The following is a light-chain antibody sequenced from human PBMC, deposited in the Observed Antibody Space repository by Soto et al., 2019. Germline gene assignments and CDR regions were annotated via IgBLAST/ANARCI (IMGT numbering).Light chain of an antibody. CDR2: ATS. CDR3: QQATSFPFT. J-gene: IGKJ3*01. V-gene: IGKV1-12*01. CDR1: QGVGDW. Sequence: DIQMTQSPSSVSASVGDRVTITCRASQGVGDWLAWYQQKPGKAPKLLIHATSSLQSAVPARFSGSGSGTDFTLTISSLQPEDFATYYCQQATSFPFTFGPGTKVEIK.